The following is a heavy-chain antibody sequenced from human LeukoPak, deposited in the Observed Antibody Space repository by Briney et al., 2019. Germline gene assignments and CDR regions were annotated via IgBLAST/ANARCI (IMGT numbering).Heavy chain of an antibody. V-gene: IGHV1-8*01. CDR3: ARGIDSGSYYVPDY. Sequence: ASVKVSCKASGYTFTSYDINWVRQATGQGLEWMGWMNPNSGNTGYAQKFQGRVTMTRNTSISTAYMEQSSLRSEDTAVYYCARGIDSGSYYVPDYWGQGTLVTVSS. D-gene: IGHD1-26*01. CDR1: GYTFTSYD. CDR2: MNPNSGNT. J-gene: IGHJ4*02.